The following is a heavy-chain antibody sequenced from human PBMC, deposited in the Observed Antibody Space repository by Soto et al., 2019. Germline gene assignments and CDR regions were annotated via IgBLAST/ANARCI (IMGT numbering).Heavy chain of an antibody. J-gene: IGHJ4*02. Sequence: QVQLVQSGAEVKKPGASVKVSCKASGYTFTSYGISWVRQAPGQGLAWMGWISAYNGNTNYAQKLQGRGTMTTDTSTSTAYMELRSLRSDDTAVYYCARVLGSYYGSGSYQPTGYWGQGTLVTVSS. CDR1: GYTFTSYG. V-gene: IGHV1-18*01. D-gene: IGHD3-10*01. CDR3: ARVLGSYYGSGSYQPTGY. CDR2: ISAYNGNT.